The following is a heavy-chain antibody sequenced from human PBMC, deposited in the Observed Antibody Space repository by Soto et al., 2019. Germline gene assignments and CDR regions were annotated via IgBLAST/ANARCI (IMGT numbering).Heavy chain of an antibody. D-gene: IGHD2-15*01. V-gene: IGHV3-23*01. CDR1: GFTFSTYA. CDR3: AKGGCSGATCPMGFDY. CDR2: ISGSGGST. Sequence: PGGSLRLSCAASGFTFSTYAMSWVRQAPGKGLEWVSGISGSGGSTDYADSVKGRFTISRENTKNTPYLQMNSLRADDTAVYYCAKGGCSGATCPMGFDYWGQGTLVTVSS. J-gene: IGHJ4*02.